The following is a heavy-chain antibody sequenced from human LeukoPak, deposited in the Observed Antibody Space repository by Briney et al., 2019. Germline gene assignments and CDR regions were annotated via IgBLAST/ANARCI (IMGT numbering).Heavy chain of an antibody. J-gene: IGHJ4*02. CDR1: GVPFSTYY. V-gene: IGHV4-34*01. CDR2: VNHSGYT. D-gene: IGHD3-16*01. CDR3: ARQLYGSAY. Sequence: PSETLSLTCDVSGVPFSTYYWSWIRQPPEKGLEWIGEVNHSGYTNYNPSLKGRVTISVDTSKNQISLKLSSVTAADTAVYYCARQLYGSAYWCQGTLVTVSS.